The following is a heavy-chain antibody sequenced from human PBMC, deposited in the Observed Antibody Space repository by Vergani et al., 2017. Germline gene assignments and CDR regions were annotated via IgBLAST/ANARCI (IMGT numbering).Heavy chain of an antibody. V-gene: IGHV3-30*02. J-gene: IGHJ4*02. Sequence: QVQLVESGGGGVQRGGSLILSCATSGFTLSNYDMQWIRQGPGKGLEFVAFIQFDGSNQYYADSVKGRFTLSRDFSKNTLYLQMNSLRTDDTATYYCAKHFRGWGIDYWGQGTQVIVSS. CDR3: AKHFRGWGIDY. D-gene: IGHD3-16*01. CDR1: GFTLSNYD. CDR2: IQFDGSNQ.